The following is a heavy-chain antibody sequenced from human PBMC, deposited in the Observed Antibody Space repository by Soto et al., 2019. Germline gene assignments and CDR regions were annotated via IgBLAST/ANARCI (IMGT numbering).Heavy chain of an antibody. V-gene: IGHV4-39*01. CDR3: ARRRYCSSTSCYTGPPQYYYGMDV. CDR1: GGSISSSSYY. CDR2: IYYSGST. D-gene: IGHD2-2*02. J-gene: IGHJ6*02. Sequence: SETLSLTCTVSGGSISSSSYYWGWIRQPPGKGLEWIGSIYYSGSTYYNPSLKSRVTISVDTSKNQFSLKLSSVTAADTAVYYCARRRYCSSTSCYTGPPQYYYGMDVWGQGTTVTVSS.